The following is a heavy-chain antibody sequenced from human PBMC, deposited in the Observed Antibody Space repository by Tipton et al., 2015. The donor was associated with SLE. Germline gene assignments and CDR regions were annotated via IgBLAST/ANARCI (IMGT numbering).Heavy chain of an antibody. D-gene: IGHD3-16*01. Sequence: TLSLTCIVSGDSISSSSYYWGWIRQPPGKGLEWVGTVYYTGNTFYNPSLKSRVTISVDTSKNQFSLKLSSVTAADTAVYYCAREGAAGYYYMDVWGKGTTVTVSS. CDR2: VYYTGNT. CDR1: GDSISSSSYY. CDR3: AREGAAGYYYMDV. V-gene: IGHV4-39*07. J-gene: IGHJ6*03.